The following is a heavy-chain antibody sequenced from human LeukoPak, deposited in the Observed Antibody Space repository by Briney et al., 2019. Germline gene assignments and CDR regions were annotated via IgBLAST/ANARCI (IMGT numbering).Heavy chain of an antibody. CDR1: GFTFSNFA. CDR2: ISGSGGST. Sequence: GGSLRLSCAASGFTFSNFAMTWVRQAPGKGLEWISAISGSGGSTYYADSVKGQFTISRDNSKNTLCLQMNSLRADDTAIYYCAKGGDSYYSYYYMDVWGKGTTVTVSS. CDR3: AKGGDSYYSYYYMDV. D-gene: IGHD2-21*02. J-gene: IGHJ6*03. V-gene: IGHV3-23*01.